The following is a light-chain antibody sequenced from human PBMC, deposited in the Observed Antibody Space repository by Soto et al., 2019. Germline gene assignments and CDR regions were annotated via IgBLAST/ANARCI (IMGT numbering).Light chain of an antibody. J-gene: IGKJ5*01. CDR3: QQYGSSPPIT. CDR1: QSVSSSY. V-gene: IGKV3-20*01. Sequence: EIVLTQSPGSPSLSPGERATLSCRASQSVSSSYLAWYQQKPGQAPRLLMYGASSRATGIPDRFSGSGSGTDFTLTISRLEPEDFAVYYCQQYGSSPPITFGQGTRLEIK. CDR2: GAS.